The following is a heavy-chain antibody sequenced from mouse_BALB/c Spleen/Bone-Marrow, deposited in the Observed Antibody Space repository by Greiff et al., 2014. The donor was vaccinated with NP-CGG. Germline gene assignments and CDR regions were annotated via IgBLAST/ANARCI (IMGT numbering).Heavy chain of an antibody. CDR2: ISDGGSYT. D-gene: IGHD1-1*01. CDR1: GFTFSNYY. V-gene: IGHV5-4*02. CDR3: ARDYYGSSYIGY. J-gene: IGHJ3*01. Sequence: DVHLVESGGGLVKPGGSLKLSCAASGFTFSNYYMYWVRQTPEKRLEWVPTISDGGSYTYYPDSVKGRFTISRDNANNNLYLQMSSLKSEDTAMYYCARDYYGSSYIGYWGQGALVTVST.